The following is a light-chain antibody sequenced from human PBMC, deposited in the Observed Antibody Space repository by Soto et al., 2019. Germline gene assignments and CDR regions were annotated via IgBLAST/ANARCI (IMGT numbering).Light chain of an antibody. V-gene: IGKV3-11*01. CDR1: QSIGSY. Sequence: EIVLTQSPDTLSLSPGERATLFCRASQSIGSYLVWFQQKPGQAPRLLFYDASKRATDIPARFRGSGYGTDFTVTISRLQPEDFAVYYCQQRSIWPLTFGPETKVDVK. CDR3: QQRSIWPLT. J-gene: IGKJ3*01. CDR2: DAS.